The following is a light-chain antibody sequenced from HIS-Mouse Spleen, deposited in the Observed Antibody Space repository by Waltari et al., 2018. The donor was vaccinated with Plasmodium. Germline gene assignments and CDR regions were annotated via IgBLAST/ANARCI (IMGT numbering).Light chain of an antibody. J-gene: IGLJ1*01. Sequence: QSALTQPRSVSGSPGQSVTISCTGTSSDVGGYNYVSWYQQHPGKAPKVMLYDVSKRPSGVPYRFSCSKSGNTASLTISGLHAEDEADYYCCSYAGSYTYVFGTGTKVTVL. CDR2: DVS. CDR1: SSDVGGYNY. CDR3: CSYAGSYTYV. V-gene: IGLV2-11*01.